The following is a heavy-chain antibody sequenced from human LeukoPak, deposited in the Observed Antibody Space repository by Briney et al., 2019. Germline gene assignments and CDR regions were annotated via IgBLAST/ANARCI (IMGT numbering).Heavy chain of an antibody. CDR3: ATDDGSATMGLDS. V-gene: IGHV1-69*05. Sequence: SVNVSCKASVGIFSSYAFSWGRRAPGQGRQWMRGIIPILGTTNYAQQFQRSVTMTTDESTSRAFMELSSLRSEDTDIYYCATDDGSATMGLDSWGQGTLLTVSS. CDR1: VGIFSSYA. CDR2: IIPILGTT. D-gene: IGHD1-26*01. J-gene: IGHJ4*02.